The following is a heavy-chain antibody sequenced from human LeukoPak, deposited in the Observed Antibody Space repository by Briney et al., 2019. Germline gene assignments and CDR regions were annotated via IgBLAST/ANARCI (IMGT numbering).Heavy chain of an antibody. CDR2: INPNSGGT. CDR3: ARGPITMVRGVISNWFDP. D-gene: IGHD3-10*01. V-gene: IGHV1-2*06. Sequence: ASVKVSCKASGYTFTGYYMHWVRQAPGQGLEWMGRINPNSGGTNYAQKFQGRVTMTRDTSISTAYMELSRLRSDDTAVYYCARGPITMVRGVISNWFDPWGQGTLVTVSS. J-gene: IGHJ5*02. CDR1: GYTFTGYY.